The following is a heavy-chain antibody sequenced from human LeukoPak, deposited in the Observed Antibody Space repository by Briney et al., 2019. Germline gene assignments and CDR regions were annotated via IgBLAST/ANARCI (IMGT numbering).Heavy chain of an antibody. J-gene: IGHJ4*02. Sequence: GGSLRLSCAASGFTFSSYSMNWVRQAPGKGLEWVSSISSSSSYIYYADSVKGQFTISRDNAKNSLYLQMNSLRAEDTAVYYCAREAPALRGLFDYWGQGTLVTVSS. CDR3: AREAPALRGLFDY. CDR2: ISSSSSYI. D-gene: IGHD3-16*01. V-gene: IGHV3-21*01. CDR1: GFTFSSYS.